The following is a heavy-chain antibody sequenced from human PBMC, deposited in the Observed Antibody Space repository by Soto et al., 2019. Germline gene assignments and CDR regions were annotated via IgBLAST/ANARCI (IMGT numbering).Heavy chain of an antibody. CDR3: ARGYSHGGSHFLFDY. V-gene: IGHV3-74*01. D-gene: IGHD2-21*01. Sequence: EVQFVESGGGLVQPGGSLRLSCAASGFTFSNYWMRWVRQAPGKGLVWVSHINGDGTNRNYADSVRGRFTISRDNAKNTLYLQLNSLRAEDTAVSYCARGYSHGGSHFLFDYWGQGTLVTVSP. CDR1: GFTFSNYW. CDR2: INGDGTNR. J-gene: IGHJ4*02.